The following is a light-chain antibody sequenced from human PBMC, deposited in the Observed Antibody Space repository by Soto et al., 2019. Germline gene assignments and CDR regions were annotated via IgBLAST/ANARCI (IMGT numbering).Light chain of an antibody. V-gene: IGKV4-1*01. CDR2: WAS. CDR1: QSVLYRSSKKNY. Sequence: DIVMTQSPDSLAVSLGERATINCKSSQSVLYRSSKKNYLAWYQQKSGQPPKLLIYWASIRESGVPDRFSGSGSGTDFTLTISNLQAEDVAVYYCQQYYDSQWTFGQGTKVEIK. CDR3: QQYYDSQWT. J-gene: IGKJ1*01.